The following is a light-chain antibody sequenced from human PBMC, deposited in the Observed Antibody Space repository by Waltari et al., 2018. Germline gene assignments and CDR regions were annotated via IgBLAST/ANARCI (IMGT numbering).Light chain of an antibody. CDR1: RGHRLFT. V-gene: IGLV4-69*01. Sequence: QFVLTQVPSASASLGASVRLTCTLSRGHRLFTIAWHQHHPQKGPRYLIKIYGDGRPDKGGGIPDRFSGSSSGAERYLTISSLQSDDEADYYCQTWAPGFNWVFGGGTKLTVV. CDR3: QTWAPGFNWV. CDR2: IYGDGRP. J-gene: IGLJ3*02.